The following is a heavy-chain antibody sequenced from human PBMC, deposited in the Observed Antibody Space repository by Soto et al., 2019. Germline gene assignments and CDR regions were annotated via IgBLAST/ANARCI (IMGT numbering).Heavy chain of an antibody. Sequence: GGSLRLSCAASGFTFSSYWMSWVRQAPGKGLEWVANIKQDGSEKYYVDSVKGRFTISRDNAKNSLYLQMNSLRAEDTGVYYCARDYDFWSGYAFDIWGQGTMVTVS. CDR3: ARDYDFWSGYAFDI. V-gene: IGHV3-7*03. D-gene: IGHD3-3*01. CDR2: IKQDGSEK. CDR1: GFTFSSYW. J-gene: IGHJ3*02.